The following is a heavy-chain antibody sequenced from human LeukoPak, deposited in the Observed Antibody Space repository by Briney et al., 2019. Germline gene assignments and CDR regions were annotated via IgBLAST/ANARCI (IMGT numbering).Heavy chain of an antibody. CDR3: AKGLDYYGSGSYDH. V-gene: IGHV3-23*01. J-gene: IGHJ4*02. D-gene: IGHD3-10*01. CDR2: VGAGGRRT. CDR1: GFTFSSYA. Sequence: GGPLRLSCAASGFTFSSYAMTWVRQAPGKGLAWVSTVGAGGRRTYYADSVRGRFTISRDNSKNTLYLQMNTLRAEDTAVYYCAKGLDYYGSGSYDHWGQGTLVTVSS.